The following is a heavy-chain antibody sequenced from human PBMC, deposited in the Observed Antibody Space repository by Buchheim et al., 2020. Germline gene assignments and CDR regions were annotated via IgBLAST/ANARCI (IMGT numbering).Heavy chain of an antibody. CDR1: GFTFSSYA. CDR3: ARGYYDSSGVYYFDY. J-gene: IGHJ4*02. D-gene: IGHD3-22*01. Sequence: QVQLVESGGGVVQPGRSLRLSCAASGFTFSSYAMHWVRQAPGKGLEWVAVIWYDGSNKYYADYVKGRFTISRDNSKNTLYLQMNSLRAEDTAVYYCARGYYDSSGVYYFDYWGQGTL. CDR2: IWYDGSNK. V-gene: IGHV3-33*08.